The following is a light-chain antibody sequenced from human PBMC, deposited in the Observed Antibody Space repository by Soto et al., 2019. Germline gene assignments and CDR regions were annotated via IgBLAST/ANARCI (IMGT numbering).Light chain of an antibody. V-gene: IGKV1-5*03. CDR3: QQYNSYWT. CDR2: KAS. Sequence: DIQMTQSPSTLSASVGDRVTITCRASQSVSSWLAWYQQKPGKAPKVLIYKASSLKSGVPSRFSGSGSGTEFTLTISSLQPDDFATYYCQQYNSYWTFGQGT. CDR1: QSVSSW. J-gene: IGKJ1*01.